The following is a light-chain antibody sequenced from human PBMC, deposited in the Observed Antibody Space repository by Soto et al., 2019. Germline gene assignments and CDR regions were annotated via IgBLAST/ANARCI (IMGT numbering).Light chain of an antibody. CDR3: CSYAGSYTFYV. CDR1: SSDVGGYNY. V-gene: IGLV2-11*01. J-gene: IGLJ1*01. Sequence: QSVLTQTRSVSGSPGQSVTISCTGTSSDVGGYNYVSWYQQHPGKAPKLMIYDVSKRPSGVPDRFSGSKSGNTASLTISGLQAEDEADYYCCSYAGSYTFYVFGIG. CDR2: DVS.